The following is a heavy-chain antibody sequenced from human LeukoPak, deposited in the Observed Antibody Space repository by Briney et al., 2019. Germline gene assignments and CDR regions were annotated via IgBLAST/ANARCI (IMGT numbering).Heavy chain of an antibody. CDR2: INNDGSST. D-gene: IGHD6-19*01. Sequence: PGGSLRLXCAASGFTFSSYWMHWVRQAPGKGLVWVSRINNDGSSTSYADSVKGRFTISRDNAKNTLYLQMNSLRAEDTAVYYCARDQGDSSGWYGLDYWGQGTLVTVSS. J-gene: IGHJ4*02. V-gene: IGHV3-74*01. CDR3: ARDQGDSSGWYGLDY. CDR1: GFTFSSYW.